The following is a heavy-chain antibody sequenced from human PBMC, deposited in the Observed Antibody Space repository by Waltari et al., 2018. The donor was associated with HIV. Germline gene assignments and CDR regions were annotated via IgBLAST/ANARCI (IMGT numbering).Heavy chain of an antibody. Sequence: QLQLQESGPGLVKPSETLSLTCTVPGGPISSSPYYWGWIRQPPGKGLEWIGSIFYSGSTYSTPSLKSRVTISVDTSKNQFSLKLSSVTAADTAVYYCASRGGTVTTRRFDPWGQGTLVTVSS. CDR2: IFYSGST. CDR1: GGPISSSPYY. D-gene: IGHD4-17*01. J-gene: IGHJ5*02. CDR3: ASRGGTVTTRRFDP. V-gene: IGHV4-39*01.